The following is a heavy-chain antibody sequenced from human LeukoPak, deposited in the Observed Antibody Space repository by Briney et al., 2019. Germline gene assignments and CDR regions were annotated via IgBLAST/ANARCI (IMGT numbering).Heavy chain of an antibody. J-gene: IGHJ4*02. D-gene: IGHD3-10*01. Sequence: GGSLRFSCAAPGLTFSSYWMHWVRQAPGKGLVWVSRISSDGSSTNYAHSVMGRFTVSRDNAENTLFLQMNSLRAEDTAVYYCATLGSYFDYWGQGTLVTVSP. CDR1: GLTFSSYW. CDR3: ATLGSYFDY. V-gene: IGHV3-74*01. CDR2: ISSDGSST.